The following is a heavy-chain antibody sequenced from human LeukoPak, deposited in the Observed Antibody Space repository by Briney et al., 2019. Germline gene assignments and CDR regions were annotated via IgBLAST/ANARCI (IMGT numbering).Heavy chain of an antibody. Sequence: EASVKVSCKASGGTFSSYAISWVRQAPGQGLEWMGGIIPIFGTANYAQKLQGRVTITRDTSASTAYMELSSLRSEDTAVYYCAREHDFLTDYSFDYWGQGTLVTVSS. CDR2: IIPIFGTA. CDR3: AREHDFLTDYSFDY. CDR1: GGTFSSYA. V-gene: IGHV1-69*05. D-gene: IGHD3-9*01. J-gene: IGHJ4*02.